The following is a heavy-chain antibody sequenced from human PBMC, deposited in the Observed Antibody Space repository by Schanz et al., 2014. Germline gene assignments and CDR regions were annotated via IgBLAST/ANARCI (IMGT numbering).Heavy chain of an antibody. CDR2: ITAYNGDT. Sequence: QVQLVQSGAEVKKPGASVKVSCKASGYTFTSDSMHWVRQAPGQGLEWMGWITAYNGDTNYALKLQGRVTITTDTSTGTDYMELRSLRSDDTALYYCTRGGYSYALSAFDIWGQGTMVTVSS. CDR1: GYTFTSDS. CDR3: TRGGYSYALSAFDI. V-gene: IGHV1-18*04. D-gene: IGHD5-18*01. J-gene: IGHJ3*02.